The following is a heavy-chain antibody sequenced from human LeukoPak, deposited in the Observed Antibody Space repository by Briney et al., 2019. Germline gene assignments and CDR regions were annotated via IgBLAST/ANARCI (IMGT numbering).Heavy chain of an antibody. Sequence: GGSLRLSCAASGFTFSSYEMNWVRQAPGQGGEGVSYISSSGSTIYYAASVKGRFTISRDNAKNSLYLQMNSLRAEDTAVYYCARDNYYGSGSPDIYFDYWGQGTLVTVSS. J-gene: IGHJ4*02. CDR1: GFTFSSYE. CDR3: ARDNYYGSGSPDIYFDY. D-gene: IGHD3-10*01. V-gene: IGHV3-48*03. CDR2: ISSSGSTI.